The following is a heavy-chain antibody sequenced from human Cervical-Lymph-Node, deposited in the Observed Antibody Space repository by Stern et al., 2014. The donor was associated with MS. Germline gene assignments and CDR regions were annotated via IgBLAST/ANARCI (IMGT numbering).Heavy chain of an antibody. V-gene: IGHV1-2*06. CDR2: INPNSGGT. J-gene: IGHJ4*02. CDR3: ARDTPNDSSGFFRY. CDR1: GYTFTDFY. Sequence: QVQLVQSGTEVRKPGASVKVSCKASGYTFTDFYIHWVRQAPGQGLEWMGRINPNSGGTNYARKFQGRVTVTRDTSSSTAYMDLRRLRWNDTAVYYCARDTPNDSSGFFRYWGQGTLVTVSS. D-gene: IGHD3-22*01.